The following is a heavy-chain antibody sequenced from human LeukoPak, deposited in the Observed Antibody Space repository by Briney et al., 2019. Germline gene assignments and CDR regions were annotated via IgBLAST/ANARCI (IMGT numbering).Heavy chain of an antibody. CDR1: GFTFSDYY. Sequence: GGSLRLSCAASGFTFSDYYMSWIRQAPGKGLEWVSYISSSGTTIYYTDSVKGRFTISRDNAKNTLYLQMNSLRVEDTAVYYCATDILVGATVNYYYDMDVWGQGTTVTVSS. CDR2: ISSSGTTI. D-gene: IGHD1-26*01. J-gene: IGHJ6*02. V-gene: IGHV3-11*01. CDR3: ATDILVGATVNYYYDMDV.